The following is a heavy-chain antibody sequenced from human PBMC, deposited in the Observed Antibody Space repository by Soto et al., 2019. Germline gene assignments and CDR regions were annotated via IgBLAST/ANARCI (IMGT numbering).Heavy chain of an antibody. CDR1: GGTFSSYT. CDR3: ARRNYYYGSGSLNDY. J-gene: IGHJ4*02. Sequence: QVQLVQSGAEVKKPGSSVKVSCKASGGTFSSYTISWVRQAPGQGLGWMGRIIPILGIANYAQKFQSRVTITADKSTSTAYMELSSLRSEDTAVYYCARRNYYYGSGSLNDYWGQGTLVTVSS. V-gene: IGHV1-69*02. CDR2: IIPILGIA. D-gene: IGHD3-10*01.